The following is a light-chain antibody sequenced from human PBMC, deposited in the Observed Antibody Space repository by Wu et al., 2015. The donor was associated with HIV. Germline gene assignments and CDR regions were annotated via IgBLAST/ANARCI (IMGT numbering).Light chain of an antibody. CDR1: QGISNY. Sequence: DIQMTQSPSSLSASVGDRVTITCRASQGISNYLAWYQQKPGKPPKLLIYGASTLQSGVPSRFSGRGSGTDFTLTISSLQPEDVATYYCQKXNSVPWTLGQGTKVEIK. CDR3: QKXNSVPWT. CDR2: GAS. V-gene: IGKV1-27*01. J-gene: IGKJ1*01.